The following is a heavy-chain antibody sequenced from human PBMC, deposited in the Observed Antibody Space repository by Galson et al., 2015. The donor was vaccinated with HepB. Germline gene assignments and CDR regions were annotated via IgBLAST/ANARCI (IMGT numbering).Heavy chain of an antibody. Sequence: SVKVSCKASGGTFSSYAISWVRQAPGQGLEWMGRITPILGIANYAQKFQGRVTITADKSTSTAYMELSSLRSEDTAVYYCARDLIAVAGPDYWGQGTLVTVSS. CDR2: ITPILGIA. CDR3: ARDLIAVAGPDY. D-gene: IGHD6-19*01. V-gene: IGHV1-69*04. CDR1: GGTFSSYA. J-gene: IGHJ4*02.